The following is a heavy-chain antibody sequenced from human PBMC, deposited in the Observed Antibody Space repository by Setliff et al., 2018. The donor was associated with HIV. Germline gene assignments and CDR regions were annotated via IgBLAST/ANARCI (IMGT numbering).Heavy chain of an antibody. J-gene: IGHJ4*02. CDR1: GYSVTSDYY. CDR3: ARVDTMLLFFDL. CDR2: VYYSGST. V-gene: IGHV4-38-2*01. D-gene: IGHD3-10*02. Sequence: PSETLSLTCVVSGYSVTSDYYWGWIRQSPGKGLEWIGSVYYSGSTYHNPSLKSRITISIDTSKDHFSLHLTSVTAADTAIDYCARVDTMLLFFDLWGQGTLVTVSS.